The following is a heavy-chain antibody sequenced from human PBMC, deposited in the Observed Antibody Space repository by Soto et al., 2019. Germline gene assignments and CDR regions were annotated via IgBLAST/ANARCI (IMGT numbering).Heavy chain of an antibody. CDR1: GGTFSSYA. J-gene: IGHJ6*02. Sequence: SVKVSCKASGGTFSSYAISWVRQAPGQGLEWMGGIIPIFSTANYAQKFQGRVTITADESTSTAYMELSSLRSEDTAVYYCARRGAAPGSFYYYYYGMDVWGQGTTVTVSS. CDR2: IIPIFSTA. D-gene: IGHD6-6*01. V-gene: IGHV1-69*13. CDR3: ARRGAAPGSFYYYYYGMDV.